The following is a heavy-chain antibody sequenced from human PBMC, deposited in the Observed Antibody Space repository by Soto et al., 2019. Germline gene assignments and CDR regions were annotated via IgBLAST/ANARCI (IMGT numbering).Heavy chain of an antibody. J-gene: IGHJ6*02. Sequence: QVQLVESGGGVVQPGRSLRLSCAASGFTFSSYGMHWVRQAPGKGLEWVAVIWYDGSNKYYADSVKGRFTISRDNSKNTRYLKMNSLRAEDTAVYYCARGGVRPAYYGMDVWGQGTTVTVSS. D-gene: IGHD3-3*01. CDR2: IWYDGSNK. CDR1: GFTFSSYG. V-gene: IGHV3-33*01. CDR3: ARGGVRPAYYGMDV.